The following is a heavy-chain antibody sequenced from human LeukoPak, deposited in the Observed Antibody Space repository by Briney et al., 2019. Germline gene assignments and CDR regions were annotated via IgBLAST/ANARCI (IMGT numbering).Heavy chain of an antibody. J-gene: IGHJ4*02. CDR2: INDDETST. D-gene: IGHD1-26*01. V-gene: IGHV3-74*01. Sequence: GGSLRLSCAASGFTLSNHALIWVRQAPGKGLEWVSRINDDETSTTYAESVKGRFTISRDNAKNTLFLQMNSLRAEDTAVYYCATTGSGSYYDYWGQGTLVTVSS. CDR1: GFTLSNHA. CDR3: ATTGSGSYYDY.